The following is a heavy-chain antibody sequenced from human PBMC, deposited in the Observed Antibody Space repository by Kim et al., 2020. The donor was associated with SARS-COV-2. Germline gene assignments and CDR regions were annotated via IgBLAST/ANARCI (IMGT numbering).Heavy chain of an antibody. V-gene: IGHV3-33*06. CDR1: GFTFSSYG. D-gene: IGHD6-19*01. CDR3: AKGAVADPPYFGMDV. CDR2: IWYDGSNK. Sequence: GGSLRLSCAASGFTFSSYGMHWVRQAPGKGLEWVAVIWYDGSNKYYADSVKGRFTISRDNSKNTLYLQMNSLRAEDTAVYYCAKGAVADPPYFGMDVWGQGTTVTVSS. J-gene: IGHJ6*02.